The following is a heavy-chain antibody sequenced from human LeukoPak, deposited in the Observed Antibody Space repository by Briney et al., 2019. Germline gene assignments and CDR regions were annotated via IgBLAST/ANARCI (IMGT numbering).Heavy chain of an antibody. D-gene: IGHD4-17*01. V-gene: IGHV4-4*07. Sequence: SETLSLTCTVSGGSISSYYWSWIRQPAGKGLEWIGRIHTSGSTNYNPSLKSRVTMSVDTSKNQFSLKLSSVTAADTAVSYCAREDYGDYVGAFDIWGQGTMVTVSS. J-gene: IGHJ3*02. CDR2: IHTSGST. CDR1: GGSISSYY. CDR3: AREDYGDYVGAFDI.